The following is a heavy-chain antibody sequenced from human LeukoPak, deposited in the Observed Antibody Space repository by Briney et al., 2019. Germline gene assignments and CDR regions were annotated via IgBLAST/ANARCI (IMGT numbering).Heavy chain of an antibody. CDR3: AKGGSITIFGVAQSAFDI. Sequence: PGGSLRLSCAASGFTFSSYGMHWVRQAPGKGLEWVAVIWYDGRNKYYGDSVKGRFTISRDNSKNTLYLQMNSLRAEDTAVYYCAKGGSITIFGVAQSAFDIWGQGTMVTVSS. V-gene: IGHV3-33*06. D-gene: IGHD3-3*01. CDR2: IWYDGRNK. J-gene: IGHJ3*02. CDR1: GFTFSSYG.